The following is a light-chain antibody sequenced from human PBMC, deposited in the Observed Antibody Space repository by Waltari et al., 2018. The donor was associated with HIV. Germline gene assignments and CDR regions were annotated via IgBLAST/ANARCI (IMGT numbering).Light chain of an antibody. CDR1: SSNIGSNY. V-gene: IGLV1-47*01. Sequence: PGQRVTISCSGSSSNIGSNYVYWYQQLPGTAPKLLIYRNNQRPSGVPDRFSGSKSGTSASLAISGLRSEDEADYYCAAWDDSLSGYVFGTGTKVTVL. J-gene: IGLJ1*01. CDR3: AAWDDSLSGYV. CDR2: RNN.